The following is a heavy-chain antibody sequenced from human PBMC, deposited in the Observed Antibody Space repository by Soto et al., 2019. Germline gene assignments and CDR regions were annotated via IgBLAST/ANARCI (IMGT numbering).Heavy chain of an antibody. CDR1: GFTFSSYG. CDR2: ISYDGSNK. V-gene: IGHV3-30*03. Sequence: GGSLRLSCAASGFTFSSYGMHWVRQAPGKGLEWVAVISYDGSNKYYADSVKGRFTISRDNSKNTLYLQMNSLRAEDTAVYYCARLHVVVPAAMFPGYGMDVWGQGTTVTVSS. CDR3: ARLHVVVPAAMFPGYGMDV. J-gene: IGHJ6*02. D-gene: IGHD2-2*01.